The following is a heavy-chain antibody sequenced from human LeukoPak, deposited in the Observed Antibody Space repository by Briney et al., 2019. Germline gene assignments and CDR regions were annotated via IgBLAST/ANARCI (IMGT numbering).Heavy chain of an antibody. CDR1: GYTLTTYA. Sequence: ASVKVSCKAYGYTLTTYAMNWVRQAPGQGLEWMGWINTITGNPTYAQAFTGRFVFSLDTSFNTAYLQITSLQPEDTAVYYCARDDYYGSGSLSWGQGTLVTVSS. CDR3: ARDDYYGSGSLS. D-gene: IGHD3-10*01. V-gene: IGHV7-4-1*02. J-gene: IGHJ5*02. CDR2: INTITGNP.